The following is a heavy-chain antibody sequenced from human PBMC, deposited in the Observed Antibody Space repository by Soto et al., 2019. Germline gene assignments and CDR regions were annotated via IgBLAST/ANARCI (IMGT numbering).Heavy chain of an antibody. CDR2: VHHTGNT. CDR3: ARGREDHVDHHFGHLFDS. D-gene: IGHD3-10*01. J-gene: IGHJ4*02. V-gene: IGHV4-59*01. Sequence: PSETLSLTCTVSGDSFRDSFWSWVRQPPGKGLEWIGLVHHTGNTNYNPSLETRVTMLIDASANHFSLTLTSVTPADAAIYYCARGREDHVDHHFGHLFDSWGQGTLVTVSS. CDR1: GDSFRDSF.